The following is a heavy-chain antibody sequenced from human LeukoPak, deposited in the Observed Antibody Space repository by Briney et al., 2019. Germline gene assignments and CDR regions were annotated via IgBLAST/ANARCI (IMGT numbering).Heavy chain of an antibody. J-gene: IGHJ4*02. V-gene: IGHV3-53*01. D-gene: IGHD3-10*01. CDR1: GFTVSSSY. Sequence: PRGSLRLSCVASGFTVSSSYMSWVRQAPGKGLEWVSLIYAEASTYYADSVKGRFTISRDNSKNTLYLQMNSLRAEDTAIYYCARGVVGIIPLDFWGQGTLVTVSS. CDR2: IYAEAST. CDR3: ARGVVGIIPLDF.